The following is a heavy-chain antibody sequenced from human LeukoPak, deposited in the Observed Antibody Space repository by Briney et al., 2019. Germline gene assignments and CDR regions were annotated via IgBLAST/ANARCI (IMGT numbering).Heavy chain of an antibody. CDR2: IYYSGST. J-gene: IGHJ4*02. CDR1: GGSISSYY. V-gene: IGHV4-59*08. D-gene: IGHD4-17*01. Sequence: SETLSLTCTVSGGSISSYYWSWIRQPPGKGLEWIGYIYYSGSTNYNPSLKSRVTISVDTSKNQFSLKLSSVTAADTAVYYCARHGGGGDYGDYVDWGQGTLVTVSS. CDR3: ARHGGGGDYGDYVD.